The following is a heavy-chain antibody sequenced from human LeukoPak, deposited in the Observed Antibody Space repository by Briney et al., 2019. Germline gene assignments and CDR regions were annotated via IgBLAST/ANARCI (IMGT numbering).Heavy chain of an antibody. D-gene: IGHD2-8*01. CDR1: GFTFSTHG. J-gene: IGHJ4*02. CDR3: AKDGSGQCTYFDY. CDR2: IRYDGSSK. V-gene: IGHV3-30*02. Sequence: PGGSLRLSCAASGFTFSTHGMHWVRQAPGKGLEWVAFIRYDGSSKYYTDSVKGRFTISRDNSKSTLYLQMNSLRAEDTAVYYCAKDGSGQCTYFDYWGQGTLVTVSS.